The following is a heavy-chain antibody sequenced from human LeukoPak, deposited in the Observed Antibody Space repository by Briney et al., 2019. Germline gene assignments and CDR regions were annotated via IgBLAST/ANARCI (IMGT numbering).Heavy chain of an antibody. CDR1: GYTFTSYV. CDR2: ISAYNGNT. D-gene: IGHD3-3*01. J-gene: IGHJ4*02. V-gene: IGHV1-18*01. Sequence: GASVKVSCKASGYTFTSYVISWVRQAPGQELKWMGWISAYNGNTNYAQKLQGRVTMTTDTSTSTAYMELRSLRSDDTAVYYCARDGRFLEWLLGYFDYWGQGTLVTVSS. CDR3: ARDGRFLEWLLGYFDY.